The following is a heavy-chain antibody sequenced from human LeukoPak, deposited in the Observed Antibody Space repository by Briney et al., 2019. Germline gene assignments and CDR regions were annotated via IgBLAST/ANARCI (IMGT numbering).Heavy chain of an antibody. CDR1: GFTFSSYA. J-gene: IGHJ4*02. V-gene: IGHV3-30*04. CDR2: ISYNGSNK. Sequence: SGRSLRLSCAASGFTFSSYAMHWVRQAPGKGLEWVAIISYNGSNKYYADSVKGRFTISRDNSKNTLSLQMNSLRAEDTAVYYCASLQWLDYWGQGTLVTVSS. CDR3: ASLQWLDY. D-gene: IGHD6-19*01.